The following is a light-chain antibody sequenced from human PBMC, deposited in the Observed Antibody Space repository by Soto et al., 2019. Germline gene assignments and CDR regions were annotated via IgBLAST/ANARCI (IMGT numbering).Light chain of an antibody. J-gene: IGKJ3*01. Sequence: DIQLTQSPSFLSASVGDRVTITCRASQGISSYLAWYQQKPGKAPKLLICASSTLQSGVPSRFSGRGAGAEVPLTSSSLQPEYFATYYCQQLNSYASFGPGTKVDIK. CDR3: QQLNSYAS. CDR2: ASS. CDR1: QGISSY. V-gene: IGKV1-9*01.